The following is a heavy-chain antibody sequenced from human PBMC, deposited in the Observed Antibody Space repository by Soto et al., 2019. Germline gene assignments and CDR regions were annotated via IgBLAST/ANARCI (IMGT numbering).Heavy chain of an antibody. CDR1: GFTFDDYT. Sequence: GGSLRLSCAASGFTFDDYTMHWVRQAPGKGLEWVSLISWDGGSTYYADSVKGRFTISRDNSKNSLYLQMNSLRAEDTAVYYCARDGSYDSSGYYFDYWGQGTLVTVSS. CDR3: ARDGSYDSSGYYFDY. D-gene: IGHD3-22*01. CDR2: ISWDGGST. V-gene: IGHV3-43*01. J-gene: IGHJ4*02.